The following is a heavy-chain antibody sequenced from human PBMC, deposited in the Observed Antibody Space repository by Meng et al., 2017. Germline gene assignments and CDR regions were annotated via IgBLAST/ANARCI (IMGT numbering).Heavy chain of an antibody. CDR3: ARDPAARSYYYYGMDV. J-gene: IGHJ6*02. D-gene: IGHD6-6*01. V-gene: IGHV3-33*08. CDR2: IWYDGSNK. Sequence: GESLKISCAASGFTFSSYGMHWVRQAPGKGLEWVAVIWYDGSNKYYADSVKGRFTISRDNSKNTLYLQMNSLRAEDTAVYYCARDPAARSYYYYGMDVWGQGTTVTVS. CDR1: GFTFSSYG.